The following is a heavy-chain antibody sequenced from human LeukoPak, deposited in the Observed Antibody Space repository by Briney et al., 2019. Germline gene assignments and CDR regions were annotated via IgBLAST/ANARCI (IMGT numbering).Heavy chain of an antibody. CDR2: INHSGST. J-gene: IGHJ5*02. D-gene: IGHD5-18*01. CDR3: AREDGYSFNWFDP. V-gene: IGHV4-34*01. CDR1: GGSFSNYY. Sequence: SETLSLTCAVYGGSFSNYYWSWIRQPPGKGLEWIGEINHSGSTNYNPSLKSRVTISVDTSKNQFSLKLSSVTAADTAVYYCAREDGYSFNWFDPWGQGTLVTVSS.